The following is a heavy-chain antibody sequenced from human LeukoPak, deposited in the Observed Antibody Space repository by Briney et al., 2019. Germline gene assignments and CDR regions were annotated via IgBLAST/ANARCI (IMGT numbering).Heavy chain of an antibody. CDR3: ARRLTQYDCFDP. D-gene: IGHD2-2*01. CDR2: TYYRSTWYN. Sequence: SQTLSLTCAISGDSVSSNSATWNWIRQSPSRGLEWLGRTYYRSTWYNDYAVSVRGRISVNPDTSKNQFSLHLNSVTPEDTAVYYCARRLTQYDCFDPWGQGILVTVSS. V-gene: IGHV6-1*01. J-gene: IGHJ5*02. CDR1: GDSVSSNSAT.